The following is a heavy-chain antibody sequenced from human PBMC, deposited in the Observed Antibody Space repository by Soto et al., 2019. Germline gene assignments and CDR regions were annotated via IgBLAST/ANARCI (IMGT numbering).Heavy chain of an antibody. CDR1: GYTVTSHR. CDR3: ERPPYGNYYYGLDV. D-gene: IGHD4-17*01. J-gene: IGHJ6*02. V-gene: IGHV5-51*01. CDR2: IYPGDSDT. Sequence: GESLKISLKGSGYTVTSHRIGLVRQMPGKVLEWMGIIYPGDSDTRYSPSFQGQVTISADKSISTADLQWRSLKASDTAMYYSERPPYGNYYYGLDVWGQGTTVPVYS.